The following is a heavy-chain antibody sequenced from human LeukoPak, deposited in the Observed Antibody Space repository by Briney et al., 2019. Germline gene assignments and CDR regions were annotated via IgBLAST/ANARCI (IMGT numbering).Heavy chain of an antibody. Sequence: GSLRLSCAASGFTVSSNYMSWVRQAPGKGLEWVSVIYSGGSTYYADSVKGRFTISREDSKNTLYLQMNILRAEDTAIYYCARVSGNIQIWPQPFGDGMDVWGQGTTVTVSS. V-gene: IGHV3-53*01. D-gene: IGHD3-10*01. CDR3: ARVSGNIQIWPQPFGDGMDV. CDR2: IYSGGST. CDR1: GFTVSSNY. J-gene: IGHJ6*02.